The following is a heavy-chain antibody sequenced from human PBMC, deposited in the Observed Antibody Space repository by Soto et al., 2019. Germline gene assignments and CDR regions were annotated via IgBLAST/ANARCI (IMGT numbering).Heavy chain of an antibody. CDR3: AKDGAGNDYGDYYYYMDV. D-gene: IGHD4-17*01. J-gene: IGHJ6*03. V-gene: IGHV3-23*01. CDR2: ISGSGGST. CDR1: GFTFSSYA. Sequence: EVQLLESGGGLVQPGGSLRLSCAASGFTFSSYAMSWVRQAPGKGLEWVSAISGSGGSTYYADSVKGRFTISRDNSKNTLYLQMNSLRAEDTAVYYCAKDGAGNDYGDYYYYMDVWGKRDHGHRLL.